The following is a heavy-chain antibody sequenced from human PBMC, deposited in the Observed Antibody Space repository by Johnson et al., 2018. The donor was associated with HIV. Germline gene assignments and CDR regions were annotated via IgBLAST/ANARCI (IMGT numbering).Heavy chain of an antibody. V-gene: IGHV3-30-3*02. D-gene: IGHD5-24*01. CDR2: ISYDGGIK. Sequence: QMLLVESGGGVVQPGGSLRLSCAASGFSFSNYAIHWVRQAPGKGLEWVALISYDGGIKHYADSVKGRFTISRDTSKNTLYLQMNSLRDEDTSVYYCTIWRWGWAGQEALDIWGQGTLVTVSS. CDR1: GFSFSNYA. J-gene: IGHJ3*02. CDR3: TIWRWGWAGQEALDI.